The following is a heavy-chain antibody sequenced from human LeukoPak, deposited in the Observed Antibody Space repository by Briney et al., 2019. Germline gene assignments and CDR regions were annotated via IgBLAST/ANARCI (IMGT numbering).Heavy chain of an antibody. Sequence: GGSLRLSCAASGFTFSSYWMSWVRQAPGKGLEWVASIKVDGSEKHYVDSVKGRFTISRDNAKNSLYLQMNSLRAEDTAVYYCAKGTVDPGWYYFDYWGQGTLVTVSS. CDR3: AKGTVDPGWYYFDY. J-gene: IGHJ4*02. V-gene: IGHV3-7*01. CDR1: GFTFSSYW. D-gene: IGHD2-15*01. CDR2: IKVDGSEK.